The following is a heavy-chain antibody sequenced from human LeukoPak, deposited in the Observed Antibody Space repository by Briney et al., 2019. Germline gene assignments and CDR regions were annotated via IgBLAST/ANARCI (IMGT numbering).Heavy chain of an antibody. Sequence: PGGSLRLSCAASGFTFSSYWMSWVRQAPGKGLEWVANIKQDGSEKYYVDSVKGRFTISRDNAKNSLYLQMNSLRAEDTAVYYCARDRGRIAAAGSAAFDIWGQGTMVTVSS. CDR3: ARDRGRIAAAGSAAFDI. V-gene: IGHV3-7*01. CDR1: GFTFSSYW. J-gene: IGHJ3*02. D-gene: IGHD6-13*01. CDR2: IKQDGSEK.